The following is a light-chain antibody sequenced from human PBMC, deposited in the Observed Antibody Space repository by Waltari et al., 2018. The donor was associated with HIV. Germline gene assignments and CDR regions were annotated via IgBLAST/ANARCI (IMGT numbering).Light chain of an antibody. J-gene: IGKJ2*01. CDR3: MQALETPGT. CDR2: LVS. CDR1: QSLLHTNRYTY. V-gene: IGKV2-28*01. Sequence: DILMTQSPVSLSVTPGETATISCKSSQSLLHTNRYTYLDWYLQKPGQSPQLLIYLVSYRAAGVSDRVSGSGSGTDFTLKISRVEADDVGVYYCMQALETPGTFGQGTRLDI.